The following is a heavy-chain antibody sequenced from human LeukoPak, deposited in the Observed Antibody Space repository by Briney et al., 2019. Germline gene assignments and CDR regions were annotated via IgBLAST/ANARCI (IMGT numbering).Heavy chain of an antibody. CDR2: INSDGTST. Sequence: GGSLRLSCAASGFTFSIYWMHWVRQAPGKGLVWASRINSDGTSTGYADSVRGRFTISRDNAENTLYLQMNSLGAEDTAVYYCARDFDQPSGNWGQGTLVTVSS. V-gene: IGHV3-74*01. J-gene: IGHJ4*02. CDR1: GFTFSIYW. D-gene: IGHD3-9*01. CDR3: ARDFDQPSGN.